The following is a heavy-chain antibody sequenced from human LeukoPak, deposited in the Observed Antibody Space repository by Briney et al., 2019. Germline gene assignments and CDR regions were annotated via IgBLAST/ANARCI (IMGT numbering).Heavy chain of an antibody. CDR3: AELGITMIGGV. CDR2: ISSSGSTI. J-gene: IGHJ6*04. D-gene: IGHD3-10*02. CDR1: GFTISSYS. V-gene: IGHV3-48*04. Sequence: GGSLRLSCAASGFTISSYSMNWVRQAPGKGLEWVSYISSSGSTIYYADSVKGRFTISRDNAKNSLYLQMNSLRAEDTAVYYCAELGITMIGGVWGKGTTVTISS.